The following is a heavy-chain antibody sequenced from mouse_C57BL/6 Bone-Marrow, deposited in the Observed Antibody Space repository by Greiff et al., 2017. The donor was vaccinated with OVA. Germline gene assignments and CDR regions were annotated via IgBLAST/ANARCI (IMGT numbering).Heavy chain of an antibody. D-gene: IGHD2-4*01. CDR3: ARGGLRHFDY. J-gene: IGHJ2*01. CDR1: GYTFPNYW. Sequence: QVQLQQSGAELVRPGTSVKMSCKASGYTFPNYWIGWAKQRPGHGLEWIGDIYPGGGYTNYNEKFKGKATLTADKSSSPAYMQVSSRTSEDSAIYYCARGGLRHFDYWGQGTTLTVS. CDR2: IYPGGGYT. V-gene: IGHV1-63*01.